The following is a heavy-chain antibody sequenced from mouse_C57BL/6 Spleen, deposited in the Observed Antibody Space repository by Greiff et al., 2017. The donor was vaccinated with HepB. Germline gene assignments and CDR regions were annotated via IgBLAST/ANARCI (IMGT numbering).Heavy chain of an antibody. CDR3: AQTAQAPYYFDY. Sequence: VQLKQSGAELVKPGASVKLSCTASGFNIKDYYMHWVKQRTEQGLEWIGRIDPEDGETKYAPKFPGKATITADTSSNTAYLQLSSLTSEDTAVYYCAQTAQAPYYFDYWGQGTTLTVSS. D-gene: IGHD3-2*02. V-gene: IGHV14-2*01. J-gene: IGHJ2*01. CDR2: IDPEDGET. CDR1: GFNIKDYY.